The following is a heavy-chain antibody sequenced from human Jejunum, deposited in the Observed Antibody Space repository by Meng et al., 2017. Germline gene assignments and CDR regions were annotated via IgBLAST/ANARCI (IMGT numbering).Heavy chain of an antibody. D-gene: IGHD3-16*01. V-gene: IGHV4-31*03. CDR2: IYHSGRI. CDR3: ARKSLWEGTLGAFDI. Sequence: LRLSCTVSGGSISSGGYYWSWVRQHPGKGLEWIGNIYHSGRIYYNPSLKTRLTISVDTSKNQFSLKLSSVTAADTAVYYCARKSLWEGTLGAFDIWGQGTMVTVSS. J-gene: IGHJ3*02. CDR1: GGSISSGGYY.